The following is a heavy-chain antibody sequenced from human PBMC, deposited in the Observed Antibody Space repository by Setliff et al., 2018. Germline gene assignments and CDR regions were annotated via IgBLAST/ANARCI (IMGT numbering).Heavy chain of an antibody. V-gene: IGHV3-30-3*01. CDR1: GFTFTNYI. CDR2: ISYDGSNK. D-gene: IGHD4-4*01. J-gene: IGHJ4*02. Sequence: GGSLRLSCAASGFTFTNYIMHWVRQAPGKGLEWVAVISYDGSNKYYADSVKGRFTVSRDNSKNTLYLQMNSLRGEDTAVYYCAKDTGYYFDYWGQGTLVTVSS. CDR3: AKDTGYYFDY.